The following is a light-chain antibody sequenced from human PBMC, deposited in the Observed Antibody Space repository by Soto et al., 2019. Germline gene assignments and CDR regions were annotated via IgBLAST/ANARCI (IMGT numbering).Light chain of an antibody. J-gene: IGKJ4*01. CDR3: QRYNNWPLT. CDR1: QGIGST. V-gene: IGKV3-15*01. Sequence: EIVMTQSPATLSVSPGERATLSCRASQGIGSTLAWYQQKPGQTPRLLIYGASTRATGVPARFSGSGSGTEFTLTITSLQSEDSAVYYCQRYNNWPLTFGGGTKVEIK. CDR2: GAS.